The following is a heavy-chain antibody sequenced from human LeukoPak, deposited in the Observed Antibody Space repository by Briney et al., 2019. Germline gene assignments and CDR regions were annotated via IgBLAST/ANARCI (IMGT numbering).Heavy chain of an antibody. D-gene: IGHD1-26*01. V-gene: IGHV4-59*01. Sequence: SETLSLTCTVSGGSISSYYWSWIRQPPGKGLEWMGYIYYSGSTNYNPSLKSRVTISVDTSKNQFSLKLSSVTAADTAVYYCARDLGYSGGYLTGYYYGMDVWGQGTTVTVSS. J-gene: IGHJ6*02. CDR3: ARDLGYSGGYLTGYYYGMDV. CDR1: GGSISSYY. CDR2: IYYSGST.